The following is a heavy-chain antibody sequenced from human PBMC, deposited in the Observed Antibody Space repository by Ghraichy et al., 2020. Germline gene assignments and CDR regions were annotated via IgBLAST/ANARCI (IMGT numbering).Heavy chain of an antibody. V-gene: IGHV4-59*01. CDR3: ARDAEDYGSGTLPMGWGYYYYMDV. CDR2: IYYSGST. Sequence: SETLSLTCTVSGGSISSYYWSWIRQPPGKGLEWIGYIYYSGSTNYNPSLKSRVTISVDTSKNQFSLKLSSVTAADTAVYYCARDAEDYGSGTLPMGWGYYYYMDVWGKGTTVTVSS. D-gene: IGHD3-10*01. CDR1: GGSISSYY. J-gene: IGHJ6*03.